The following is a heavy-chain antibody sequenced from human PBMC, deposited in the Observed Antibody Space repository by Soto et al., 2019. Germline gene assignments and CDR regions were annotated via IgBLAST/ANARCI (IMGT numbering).Heavy chain of an antibody. Sequence: PSETLSLTCTVSGGSISSSSYYWGWIRQPPGKGLEWIGSIYYSGSTYYNPSLKSRVTISVDTSKNQFSLKPSSVTAADTAVYYCARQGSRSPPIWGQGTMVTVSS. CDR3: ARQGSRSPPI. V-gene: IGHV4-39*01. CDR2: IYYSGST. CDR1: GGSISSSSYY. J-gene: IGHJ3*02.